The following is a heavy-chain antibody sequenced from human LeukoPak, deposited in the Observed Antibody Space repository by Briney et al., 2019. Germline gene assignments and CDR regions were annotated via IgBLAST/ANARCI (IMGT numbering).Heavy chain of an antibody. V-gene: IGHV3-7*04. CDR2: KKQDGSEK. Sequence: GGSLRLSCAASRFTFSNYYMAWVRQAPGKGLEWVANKKQDGSEKYYGGSVKGRFTISRDNAKNSLYLQLNSLRVEDTAVYFCAGGYGFLIESWGQGTLVTVSS. CDR1: RFTFSNYY. CDR3: AGGYGFLIES. D-gene: IGHD3-3*01. J-gene: IGHJ4*02.